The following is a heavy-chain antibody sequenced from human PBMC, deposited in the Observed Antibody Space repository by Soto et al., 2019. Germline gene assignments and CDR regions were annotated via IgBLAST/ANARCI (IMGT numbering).Heavy chain of an antibody. V-gene: IGHV1-69*01. J-gene: IGHJ4*02. CDR1: GGIFNTYA. D-gene: IGHD3-10*01. CDR3: ARDRDYYGSGNYYNRIDF. CDR2: IIPIFGTP. Sequence: QVQLVQSGPEVKEPGSSVKLTCKVSGGIFNTYAISWLRQAPGQGLEGMGGIIPIFGTPNYAQRFQGRVTITADESTSKASMELSRRRSDDTAVYYCARDRDYYGSGNYYNRIDFWGQGTLVSVSS.